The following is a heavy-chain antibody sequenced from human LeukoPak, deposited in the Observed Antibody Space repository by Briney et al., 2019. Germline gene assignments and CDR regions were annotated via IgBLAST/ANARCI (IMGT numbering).Heavy chain of an antibody. CDR3: ARPGGDQLVEWFDP. D-gene: IGHD6-6*01. CDR2: IYYSGNT. J-gene: IGHJ5*02. Sequence: SETLSLTCAVYGGSFSGYYWGWIRQSPGKGLEWIGNIYYSGNTYYNPSFNSRVTISVDPSKNQFSLKLTSVTAADTAIYYCARPGGDQLVEWFDPWGPGALVTVSS. CDR1: GGSFSGYY. V-gene: IGHV4-34*01.